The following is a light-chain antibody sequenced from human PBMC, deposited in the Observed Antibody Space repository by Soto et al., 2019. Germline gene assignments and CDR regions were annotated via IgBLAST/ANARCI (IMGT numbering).Light chain of an antibody. CDR3: QHYNSYSEA. Sequence: DIQMIQSPSTLSGSVGDRFTITCLASQTISSWLAWYQQKPGKAPKLLIYKASTLKSGVPSRFSGSGSGTEFTLTISSLQPDDFETYYCQHYNSYSEAFGQGTKVDIK. CDR2: KAS. CDR1: QTISSW. J-gene: IGKJ1*01. V-gene: IGKV1-5*03.